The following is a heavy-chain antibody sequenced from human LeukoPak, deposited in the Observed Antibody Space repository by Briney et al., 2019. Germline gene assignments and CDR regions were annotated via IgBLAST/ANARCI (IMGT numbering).Heavy chain of an antibody. J-gene: IGHJ3*02. D-gene: IGHD3-10*02. CDR2: MWYDGSNT. CDR1: VFALSSFG. CDR3: ARDSPMFGRGAFDI. Sequence: GRTLRLSCAASVFALSSFGLPWVRRAAGKGRRWWAIMWYDGSNTYYADSVNGRFTISRDNSKNTLYLQMSSLRAEDTAVYYCARDSPMFGRGAFDIWGQGTMVTVSS. V-gene: IGHV3-33*01.